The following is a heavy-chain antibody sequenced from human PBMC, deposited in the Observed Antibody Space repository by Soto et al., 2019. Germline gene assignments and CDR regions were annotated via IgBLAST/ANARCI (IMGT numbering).Heavy chain of an antibody. J-gene: IGHJ4*02. V-gene: IGHV4-39*07. Sequence: SETLSLTCSVSGGSISSSSYYWAWIRQPPGKGLEWIGSIYYSGSTYYNPSLRSRVTISVDTSKNQFSLKLSSVTAADTAVYYCARVPDYWGQGTLVTVSS. CDR1: GGSISSSSYY. CDR3: ARVPDY. CDR2: IYYSGST.